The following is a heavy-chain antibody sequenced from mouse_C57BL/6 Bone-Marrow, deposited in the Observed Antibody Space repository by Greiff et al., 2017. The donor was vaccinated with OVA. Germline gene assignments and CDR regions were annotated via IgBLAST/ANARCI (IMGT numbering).Heavy chain of an antibody. CDR1: GFTFTDYY. D-gene: IGHD1-1*01. V-gene: IGHV7-3*01. CDR3: ARYYYGSSYVDY. Sequence: EVQVVESGGGLVQPGGSLSLSCAASGFTFTDYYMSWVRQPPGKALEWLGFIRNKANGYTTEYSASVKGRFTISRDNSQSILYLQMNALRAEDSATYYCARYYYGSSYVDYWGQGTTLTVSS. CDR2: IRNKANGYTT. J-gene: IGHJ2*01.